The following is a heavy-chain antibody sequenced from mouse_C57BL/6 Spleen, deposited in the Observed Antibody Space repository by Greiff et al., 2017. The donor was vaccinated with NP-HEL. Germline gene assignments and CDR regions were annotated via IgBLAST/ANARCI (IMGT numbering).Heavy chain of an antibody. CDR2: ISSGSSTI. J-gene: IGHJ3*01. CDR3: ARDSNYAFAY. V-gene: IGHV5-17*01. D-gene: IGHD2-5*01. CDR1: GFTFSDYG. Sequence: EVQLVESGGGLVKPGGSLKLSCAASGFTFSDYGMHWVRQAPEKGLEWVAYISSGSSTIYYADTVKGRFTFSRDNAKNTLFLQMTSLRSEDTAMYYCARDSNYAFAYWGQGTLVTVSA.